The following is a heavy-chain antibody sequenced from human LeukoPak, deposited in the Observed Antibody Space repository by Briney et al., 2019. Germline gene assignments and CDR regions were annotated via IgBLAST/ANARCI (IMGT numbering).Heavy chain of an antibody. Sequence: SETLSLTCTVSGGSISSYYWSWIRQPPGKGLKWIGYIYYSGSTNYNPSLKSRVTISVDTSKNQFSLKLSSVTAADTAVYYCACTTYYYDSSGYYLGNWFDPWGQGTLVTVSS. J-gene: IGHJ5*02. V-gene: IGHV4-59*08. CDR3: ACTTYYYDSSGYYLGNWFDP. D-gene: IGHD3-22*01. CDR2: IYYSGST. CDR1: GGSISSYY.